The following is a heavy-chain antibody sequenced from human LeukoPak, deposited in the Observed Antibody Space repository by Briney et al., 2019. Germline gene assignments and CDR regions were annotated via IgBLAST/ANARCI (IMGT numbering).Heavy chain of an antibody. J-gene: IGHJ4*02. CDR1: GFTFSSYW. CDR3: ARETFDQGVAFDH. V-gene: IGHV3-74*01. CDR2: INSDGSST. D-gene: IGHD3-3*01. Sequence: GGSLRLSCAASGFTFSSYWMHWVRQAPGKGVVWVSRINSDGSSTSYADSVKGRFTISRDNAKNTLYLQMNSLRAEDTAVYYCARETFDQGVAFDHWGQGTLVTVSS.